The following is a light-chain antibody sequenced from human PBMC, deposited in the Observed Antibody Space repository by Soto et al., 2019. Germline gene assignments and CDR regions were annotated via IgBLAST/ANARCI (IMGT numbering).Light chain of an antibody. J-gene: IGKJ1*01. CDR2: AAS. CDR3: QQVNSSPWT. V-gene: IGKV1-9*01. Sequence: DIQLTQSPSFLSASVGDRVTITCRASQGISSYLAWYQQKPGKAPKLLIYAASTLQSGVPSRFSGSGSGTEFTLTISSLQPEDFAAYYCQQVNSSPWTFGQGTKVEVK. CDR1: QGISSY.